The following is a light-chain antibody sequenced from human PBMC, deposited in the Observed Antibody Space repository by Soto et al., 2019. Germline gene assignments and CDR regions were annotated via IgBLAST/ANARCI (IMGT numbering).Light chain of an antibody. CDR3: QQYDSSPRT. Sequence: EVVLTQSPATLSLSLVARSTRSCRVSQGVGSYLAWYQQKPGQAPRLFIYDASNRATGIPARFSGSGSGTDFTLTISSLEPEDFAVYYCQQYDSSPRTFGQGTKVDIK. CDR2: DAS. CDR1: QGVGSY. J-gene: IGKJ1*01. V-gene: IGKV3-11*01.